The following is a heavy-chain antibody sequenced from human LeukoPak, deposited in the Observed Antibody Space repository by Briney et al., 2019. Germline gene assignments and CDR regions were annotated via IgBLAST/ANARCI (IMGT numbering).Heavy chain of an antibody. CDR1: GFTFSSYW. Sequence: GGALRLSCAASGFTFSSYWMSWMRQAPGKGLEWVANIRYDGNEEYYVDSVKGRFTISRDNAKNSLYLQLNSLRVEDTAVYYCKSGGAAPGSFDYWGQGTLVTVSP. CDR3: KSGGAAPGSFDY. D-gene: IGHD1-1*01. J-gene: IGHJ4*02. CDR2: IRYDGNEE. V-gene: IGHV3-7*01.